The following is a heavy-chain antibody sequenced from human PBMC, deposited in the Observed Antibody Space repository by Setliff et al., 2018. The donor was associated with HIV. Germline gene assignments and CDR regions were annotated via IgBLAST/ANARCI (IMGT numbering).Heavy chain of an antibody. J-gene: IGHJ4*02. CDR1: GGSISSSDFY. Sequence: SETLSLTCTVSGGSISSSDFYWSWIRQHPGKGLEYIGYIYYSGSTYYSPSLKSRLIMSIDTSKSQFSLRLSSVSAADTAVYYCASGWVRQSRTFGGVSVLPPCDYWGQGTLVTVSS. CDR2: IYYSGST. CDR3: ASGWVRQSRTFGGVSVLPPCDY. V-gene: IGHV4-31*03. D-gene: IGHD3-16*02.